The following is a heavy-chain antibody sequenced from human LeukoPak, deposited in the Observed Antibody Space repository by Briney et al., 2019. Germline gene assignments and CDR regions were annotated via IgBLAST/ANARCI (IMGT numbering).Heavy chain of an antibody. CDR1: GFTFSVYA. D-gene: IGHD6-19*01. J-gene: IGHJ6*02. Sequence: PGGSLRLSCAACGFTFSVYAMSWVRQAPGKGLEWVSGISGSGGSTYYADSVKGRFTISRDNSKNTLYLQMNSLRAEDTAVYYCAKDLMAGAPYYAMDVWGQGTTVTVSS. CDR3: AKDLMAGAPYYAMDV. V-gene: IGHV3-23*01. CDR2: ISGSGGST.